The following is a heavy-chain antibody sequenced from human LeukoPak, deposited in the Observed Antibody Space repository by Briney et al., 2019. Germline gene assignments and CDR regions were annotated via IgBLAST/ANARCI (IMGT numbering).Heavy chain of an antibody. V-gene: IGHV3-23*01. CDR2: ISGDAVTS. CDR3: ASSGSYRFDY. Sequence: GGSLRLSCAASGFTFKNYAMNWVRQSPGQGLEWVSTISGDAVTSWYADSVKGRFTVSRDNAKNSLYLQMNSLRDEDTAVYYCASSGSYRFDYWGQGTLVTVSS. CDR1: GFTFKNYA. D-gene: IGHD1-26*01. J-gene: IGHJ4*02.